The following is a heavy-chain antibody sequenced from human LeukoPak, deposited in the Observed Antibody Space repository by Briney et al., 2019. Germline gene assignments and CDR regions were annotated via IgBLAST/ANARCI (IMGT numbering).Heavy chain of an antibody. D-gene: IGHD6-19*01. J-gene: IGHJ4*02. CDR2: ISYDGTNK. Sequence: PGGSLRLSCAASGFSFSSYAMPWVRQAPGKGLEWVAVISYDGTNKYYADSVKGRFTISRDNSKNTLYLQMNNLRAGDTAVYYCARPYNSGWYGDFDYWGQGTLVTVSS. CDR1: GFSFSSYA. V-gene: IGHV3-30-3*01. CDR3: ARPYNSGWYGDFDY.